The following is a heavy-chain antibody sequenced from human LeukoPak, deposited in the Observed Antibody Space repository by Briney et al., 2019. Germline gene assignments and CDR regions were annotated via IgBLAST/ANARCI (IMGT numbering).Heavy chain of an antibody. CDR3: ARDLEYYYGSGAAFDY. D-gene: IGHD3-10*01. CDR1: GFIFDDYT. CDR2: IRGKPYGGTT. Sequence: GGSLRLSCTASGFIFDDYTMNWVRQAPGKGLEWVGFIRGKPYGGTTEYAASVKGRFTISRDDSKSIAYLQMNSLKTEDTAMYYCARDLEYYYGSGAAFDYWGQGTLVTASS. J-gene: IGHJ4*02. V-gene: IGHV3-49*04.